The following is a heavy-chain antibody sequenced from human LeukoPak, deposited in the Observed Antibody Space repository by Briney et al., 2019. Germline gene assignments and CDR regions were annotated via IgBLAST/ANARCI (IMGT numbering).Heavy chain of an antibody. V-gene: IGHV7-4-1*02. CDR2: INTNTGNP. CDR1: A. Sequence: AMXXXRQAPGQGLEWMGWINTNTGNPTYAQGFTGRFVFSLDTSVSTAYLQISSLKAEDTAVYYCARSLTTVTTFADYWGQGTLVTVSS. D-gene: IGHD4-17*01. CDR3: ARSLTTVTTFADY. J-gene: IGHJ4*02.